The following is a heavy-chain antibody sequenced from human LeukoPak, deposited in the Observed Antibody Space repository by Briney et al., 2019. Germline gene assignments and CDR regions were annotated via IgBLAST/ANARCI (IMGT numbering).Heavy chain of an antibody. CDR3: ARLVPYLLYFDL. D-gene: IGHD6-13*01. J-gene: IGHJ2*01. V-gene: IGHV4-31*03. Sequence: RSERLSLTCTVSGGSISSGDYYWSWIRQHPGKGLEWIGYIYYSGSTYYNPSLKSRVTISVDTSKNQFSLKLSSVTAADTAVCYCARLVPYLLYFDLWGRGTLVTVPS. CDR2: IYYSGST. CDR1: GGSISSGDYY.